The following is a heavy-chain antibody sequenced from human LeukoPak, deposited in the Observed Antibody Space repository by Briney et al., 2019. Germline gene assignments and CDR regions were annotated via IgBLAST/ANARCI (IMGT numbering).Heavy chain of an antibody. CDR1: GYTFTGYY. D-gene: IGHD3-3*01. J-gene: IGHJ4*02. CDR3: ARTRRYDFWSGYWVFDY. Sequence: GASVKVSCKASGYTFTGYYMHWVRQAPGQGLEWMGWINPNSGNTGYAQKFQGRVTITRNTSISTAYMELSSLRSEDTAVYYCARTRRYDFWSGYWVFDYWGQGTLVTVSS. V-gene: IGHV1-8*03. CDR2: INPNSGNT.